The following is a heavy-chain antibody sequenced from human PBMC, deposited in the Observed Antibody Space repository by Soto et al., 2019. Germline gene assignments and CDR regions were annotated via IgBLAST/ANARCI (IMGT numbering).Heavy chain of an antibody. J-gene: IGHJ6*02. V-gene: IGHV3-21*01. D-gene: IGHD2-21*02. Sequence: EVQLVESGGGLVKPGGSLRLSCAASGFTFSSYSMNWVRQAPGKGLEWVSSISSSSSYIYYADSVKGLFTISRDNAKKSLYLQMNSLRAEHTAVYYCARAPWGGDSYGMDVWGQGTTVTVSS. CDR1: GFTFSSYS. CDR2: ISSSSSYI. CDR3: ARAPWGGDSYGMDV.